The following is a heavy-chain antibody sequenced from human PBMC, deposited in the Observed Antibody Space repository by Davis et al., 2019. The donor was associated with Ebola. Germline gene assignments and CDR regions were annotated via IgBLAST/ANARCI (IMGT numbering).Heavy chain of an antibody. CDR2: IYYSGST. J-gene: IGHJ5*02. D-gene: IGHD3-22*01. CDR3: ARTGDSSGYENWFDH. V-gene: IGHV4-59*12. CDR1: GGSISSYY. Sequence: PSETLSLTCTVSGGSISSYYWSWIRQPPGKGLEWIGYIYYSGSTNYNPSLKSRVTISVDTSKNQFSLKLSSVTAADTAVYYCARTGDSSGYENWFDHWGQGTLVTVSS.